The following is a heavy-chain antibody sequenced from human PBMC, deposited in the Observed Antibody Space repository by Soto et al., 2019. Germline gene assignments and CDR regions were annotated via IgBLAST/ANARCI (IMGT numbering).Heavy chain of an antibody. V-gene: IGHV1-18*01. CDR3: ARVHPQYYDFWSGYSDV. D-gene: IGHD3-3*01. CDR2: ISAYNGNT. Sequence: EASVKVSCKASGYTFTSYGISWVRQAPGQGLEWMGWISAYNGNTNYAQKLQGRVTMTTDTSTSTAYMELRSLRSDDTAVYYCARVHPQYYDFWSGYSDVWGKGTTVTVSS. J-gene: IGHJ6*04. CDR1: GYTFTSYG.